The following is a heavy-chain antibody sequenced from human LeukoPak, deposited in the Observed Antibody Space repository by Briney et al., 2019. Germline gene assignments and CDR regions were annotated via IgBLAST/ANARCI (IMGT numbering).Heavy chain of an antibody. D-gene: IGHD2-2*01. CDR1: GDSISSNDYY. CDR3: ARPSSTSFYWYFDL. CDR2: FYYSGGT. V-gene: IGHV4-39*01. J-gene: IGHJ2*01. Sequence: SETLSLTCIVSGDSISSNDYYWGWIRQPPGKGLEWIGNFYYSGGTYYNPSLKSRVTMSIDTSKNQFSLKLSSVTAADTAVYYCARPSSTSFYWYFDLWGRGTLVTVSS.